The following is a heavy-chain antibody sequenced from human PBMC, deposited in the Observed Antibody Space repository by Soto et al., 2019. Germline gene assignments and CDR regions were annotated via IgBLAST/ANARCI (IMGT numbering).Heavy chain of an antibody. CDR2: IYWDDDK. CDR3: THRSGMGGNSCLPGF. D-gene: IGHD6-13*01. J-gene: IGHJ4*02. V-gene: IGHV2-5*02. Sequence: QITLKESGPPLGKPTQTLTLTCTFSGFSLSTSEMGVGWIRQPPGKALEWLALIYWDDDKRYSTSLQNRLTITKDTSKNQVVLTMTNMDPVDTATYYCTHRSGMGGNSCLPGFWGQGILVTVSS. CDR1: GFSLSTSEMG.